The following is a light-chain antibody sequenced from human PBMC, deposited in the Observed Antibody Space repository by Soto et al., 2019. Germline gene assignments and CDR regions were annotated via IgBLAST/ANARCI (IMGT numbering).Light chain of an antibody. Sequence: QSALTQPPSASGSPGQSVTISCTGTSSDVGGYNYVSWYQQHPGKAPKLMIYEVSKRPSGVPDRFSGSKSGNTASLTVSGLQAEDEADYYCASWDTSLKGWVFGGGTKVTVL. CDR3: ASWDTSLKGWV. CDR1: SSDVGGYNY. CDR2: EVS. V-gene: IGLV2-8*01. J-gene: IGLJ3*02.